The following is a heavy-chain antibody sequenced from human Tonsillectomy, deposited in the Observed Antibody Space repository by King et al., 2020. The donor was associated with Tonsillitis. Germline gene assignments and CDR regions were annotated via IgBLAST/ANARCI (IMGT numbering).Heavy chain of an antibody. Sequence: VQLVESGAEVKKPGESLKISCKGSGYSFTKYRIAWVRQRPGKGLEWMVIIYPGDSDTRYSPSFQGQVTISADKSISTAYLQWSSLKASDTAIYYCARLVGAAAAGTGFDYWGQGTLVTVSS. V-gene: IGHV5-51*03. CDR1: GYSFTKYR. J-gene: IGHJ4*02. CDR3: ARLVGAAAAGTGFDY. D-gene: IGHD6-13*01. CDR2: IYPGDSDT.